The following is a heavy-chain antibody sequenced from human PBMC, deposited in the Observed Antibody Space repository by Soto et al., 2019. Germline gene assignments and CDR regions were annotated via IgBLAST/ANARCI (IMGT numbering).Heavy chain of an antibody. CDR1: GYTFTSYY. CDR2: INPSGGST. Sequence: ASVKVSCKASGYTFTSYYMHWVRQAPGQGLEWMGIINPSGGSTSYAQKFQGRVTMTRDTSTSTVYMELSSLRSEDTAVYYCVSYHGDYGIDYWGQGTLVTVSS. J-gene: IGHJ4*02. CDR3: VSYHGDYGIDY. D-gene: IGHD4-17*01. V-gene: IGHV1-46*03.